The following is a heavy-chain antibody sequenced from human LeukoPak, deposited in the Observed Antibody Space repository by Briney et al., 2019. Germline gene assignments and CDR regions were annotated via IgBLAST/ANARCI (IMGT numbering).Heavy chain of an antibody. CDR1: GFTFSSYG. CDR3: AELGITMIGGV. Sequence: GGSLRLSCAASGFTFSSYGMSWVRQAPGKGLEWVSAISGSGGSTYYPDSVKGRFTISRDNAKNSLYLQMNSLRAEDTAVYYCAELGITMIGGVWGKGTTVTTSS. CDR2: ISGSGGST. V-gene: IGHV3-23*01. J-gene: IGHJ6*04. D-gene: IGHD3-10*02.